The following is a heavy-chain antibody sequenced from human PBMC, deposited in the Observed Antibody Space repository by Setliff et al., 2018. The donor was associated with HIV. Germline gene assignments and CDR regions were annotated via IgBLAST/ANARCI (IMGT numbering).Heavy chain of an antibody. J-gene: IGHJ3*02. Sequence: SETLSLTCTISGGSISSYYWSWIRQPPGKGLEWIGYIYYSGSTNYNPSLKSRDTISVDTSKNQFSLKLSSVTAADTAVYYCARNPCSGGSCPDAFDIWGQGTMVTVSS. V-gene: IGHV4-59*01. D-gene: IGHD2-15*01. CDR1: GGSISSYY. CDR2: IYYSGST. CDR3: ARNPCSGGSCPDAFDI.